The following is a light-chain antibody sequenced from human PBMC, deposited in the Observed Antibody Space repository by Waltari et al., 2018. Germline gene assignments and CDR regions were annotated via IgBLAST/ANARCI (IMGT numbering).Light chain of an antibody. Sequence: DIQMTQSPSSLYAFVGDRVTITCRASQYISSYLNWYQHKSGKAPKLLIYAASSLQSGVPSRFSGSGSGTDFTLTISNLQPEDFATYFCQHTYSIPWTFGQGTKVEIE. J-gene: IGKJ1*01. CDR3: QHTYSIPWT. CDR2: AAS. CDR1: QYISSY. V-gene: IGKV1-39*01.